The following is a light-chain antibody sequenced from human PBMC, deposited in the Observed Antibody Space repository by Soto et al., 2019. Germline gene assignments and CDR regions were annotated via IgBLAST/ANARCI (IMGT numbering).Light chain of an antibody. CDR3: QQYNNWPIT. Sequence: DIVMTQSPATLSLSPGEEATLSCRASQSVSSNLAWYQQKPGQAPRLLIYGASTRATGIPARFSGSGSGTEFTLTISSLQSEDFAVYYCQQYNNWPITFGQGTRLEIK. V-gene: IGKV3-15*01. CDR2: GAS. CDR1: QSVSSN. J-gene: IGKJ5*01.